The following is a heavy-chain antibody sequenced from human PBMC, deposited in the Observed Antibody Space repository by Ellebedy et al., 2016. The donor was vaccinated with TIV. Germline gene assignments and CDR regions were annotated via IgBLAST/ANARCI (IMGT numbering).Heavy chain of an antibody. CDR3: ARNFDL. V-gene: IGHV4-59*08. CDR1: GGSINSYY. Sequence: SETLSLTCTVSGGSINSYYWSWIRQPPGRGLEWIGYIYYSGSTNYNPSLKSRVTISMDKSTNQLSLRLTSVTAADTAVYYCARNFDLWGRGTLVTVSS. CDR2: IYYSGST. J-gene: IGHJ2*01.